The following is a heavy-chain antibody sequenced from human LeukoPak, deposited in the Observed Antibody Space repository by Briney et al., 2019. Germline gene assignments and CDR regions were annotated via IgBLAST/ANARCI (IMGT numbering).Heavy chain of an antibody. D-gene: IGHD1-26*01. J-gene: IGHJ4*02. CDR1: GASISSYY. CDR2: IYTSGST. V-gene: IGHV4-4*07. CDR3: ASDNGSLDY. Sequence: SETLSLTCTVSGASISSYYWTWIRQPAGERLEWIGRIYTSGSTNYNPSLRSRVTMSVDTSKHQFSLNLRSVTAADTAVYYCASDNGSLDYWGQGTLVTVSS.